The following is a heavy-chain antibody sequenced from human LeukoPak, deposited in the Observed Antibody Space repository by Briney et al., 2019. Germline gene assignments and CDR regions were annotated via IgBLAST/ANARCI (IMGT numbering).Heavy chain of an antibody. Sequence: GGSLRLSCAASGFTFSGSAMHWVRQAPGKGLEWVSSISSSSSYIYYADSVKGRFTISRDNARNSLYLQMNSLRAEDTAVYYCARDLGMDVWGQGTTVTVSS. CDR2: ISSSSSYI. CDR3: ARDLGMDV. CDR1: GFTFSGSA. V-gene: IGHV3-21*01. J-gene: IGHJ6*02.